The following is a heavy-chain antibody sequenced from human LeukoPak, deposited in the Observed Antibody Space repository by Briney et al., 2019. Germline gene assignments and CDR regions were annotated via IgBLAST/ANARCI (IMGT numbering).Heavy chain of an antibody. CDR1: GFTFSSYS. V-gene: IGHV3-21*01. Sequence: PGGSLRLSCAASGFTFSSYSMNWVRQAPGKGLEWVSSISSSSSYIYYADSVKGRFTISRDNAKNSLYLQMNSLGAEDTAVYYCARNSPDTASDYWGQGTLVTVSS. CDR2: ISSSSSYI. CDR3: ARNSPDTASDY. J-gene: IGHJ4*02. D-gene: IGHD5-18*01.